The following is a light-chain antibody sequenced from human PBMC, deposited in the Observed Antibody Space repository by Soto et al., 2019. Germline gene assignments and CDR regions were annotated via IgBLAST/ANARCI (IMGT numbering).Light chain of an antibody. CDR3: SSYAGSDNPYV. Sequence: QSALTQPPSASGSPGQSVTISCTGTSGDVGGYDYVSWYQQHPGKAPKLMIYEVTKRPLGVPDRFSGSESGNTASLTVSGLQAEDEADYYCSSYAGSDNPYVFGTGTKATVL. V-gene: IGLV2-8*01. J-gene: IGLJ1*01. CDR2: EVT. CDR1: SGDVGGYDY.